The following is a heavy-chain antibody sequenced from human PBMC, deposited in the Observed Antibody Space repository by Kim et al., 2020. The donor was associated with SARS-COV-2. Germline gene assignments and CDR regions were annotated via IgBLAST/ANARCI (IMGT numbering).Heavy chain of an antibody. CDR1: GFTFSSYA. CDR3: AREGEIHSSGWGSARRYYYYGMDV. CDR2: ISYDGSNK. Sequence: GGSLRLSCAASGFTFSSYAMHWVRQAPGKGLEWVAVISYDGSNKYYADSVKGRFTISRDNSKNTLYLQMNSLRAEDTAVYYCAREGEIHSSGWGSARRYYYYGMDVWGQGTTVTVSS. V-gene: IGHV3-30*04. J-gene: IGHJ6*02. D-gene: IGHD6-19*01.